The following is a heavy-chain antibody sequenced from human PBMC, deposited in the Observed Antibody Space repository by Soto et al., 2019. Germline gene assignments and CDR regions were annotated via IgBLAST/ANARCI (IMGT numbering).Heavy chain of an antibody. CDR1: GYSFRDYY. V-gene: IGHV3-11*01. Sequence: QVQLVESGGGLVKPGGSLRLSCAASGYSFRDYYMSWIRQAPGKGLECISYISSSGSSTYYADSVKGRFAISRDNAKNSLYLQMNSLRDEDTAVYYCARAITKSGEDAYWGQGTLVTVSS. CDR2: ISSSGSST. J-gene: IGHJ4*02. D-gene: IGHD3-10*01. CDR3: ARAITKSGEDAY.